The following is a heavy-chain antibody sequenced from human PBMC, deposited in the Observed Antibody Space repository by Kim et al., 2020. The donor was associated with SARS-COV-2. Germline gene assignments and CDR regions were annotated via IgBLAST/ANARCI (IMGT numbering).Heavy chain of an antibody. D-gene: IGHD2-21*01. CDR3: ARLRLDGAVVVDD. CDR1: GGSIDTTSYQ. V-gene: IGHV4-39*01. CDR2: FVYRGGT. J-gene: IGHJ4*02. Sequence: SETLSLTCSVSGGSIDTTSYQWGWIRQTPGRGLEWIGGFVYRGGTYYNPSLNSRVTIFGDRSGDQFSLKVTSVTAAATAVYYCARLRLDGAVVVDDWGQG.